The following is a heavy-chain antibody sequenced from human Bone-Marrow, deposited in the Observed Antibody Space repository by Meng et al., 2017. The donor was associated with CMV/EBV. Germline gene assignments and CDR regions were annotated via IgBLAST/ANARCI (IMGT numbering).Heavy chain of an antibody. J-gene: IGHJ4*02. CDR1: GYTFIGYY. D-gene: IGHD3-22*01. CDR3: AREGQYYYDSSGSFGY. Sequence: SVKVSCKASGYTFIGYYMHWVRQVPGQGLEWMGWINPIFGTANYAQKFQGRVTITTDESTSTAYMELSSLRSEDTAVYYCAREGQYYYDSSGSFGYWGQGTLVTVSS. V-gene: IGHV1-69*05. CDR2: INPIFGTA.